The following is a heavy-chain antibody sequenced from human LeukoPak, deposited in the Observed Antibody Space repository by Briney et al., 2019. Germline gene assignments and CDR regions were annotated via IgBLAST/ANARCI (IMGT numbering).Heavy chain of an antibody. CDR2: IWYDGSNK. J-gene: IGHJ4*02. D-gene: IGHD1-26*01. CDR3: ARDRPTGSYYSIDY. Sequence: GGSLRLSCAASGFTFNEFGVHWVRQAPGQGLGWVALIWYDGSNKYYGDSVKGRFTISRDNSKNTVYLQMNSLRVEHTAIYYCARDRPTGSYYSIDYWGQGTLATVSS. CDR1: GFTFNEFG. V-gene: IGHV3-33*01.